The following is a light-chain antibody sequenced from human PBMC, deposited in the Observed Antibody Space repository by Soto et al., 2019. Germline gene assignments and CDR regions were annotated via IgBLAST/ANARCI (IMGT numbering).Light chain of an antibody. CDR1: QSLVYSEGNTY. Sequence: DVVMTQSPLSLPVTLGQPASISCRSSQSLVYSEGNTYLSWCQQRPGQSPRRLIYKVSNRDSGVPDRFCGSGSDTDFTLKISRVEAEDVGLYYCMQGTHWPSFTFGGGTKVEIK. CDR3: MQGTHWPSFT. V-gene: IGKV2-30*01. J-gene: IGKJ4*02. CDR2: KVS.